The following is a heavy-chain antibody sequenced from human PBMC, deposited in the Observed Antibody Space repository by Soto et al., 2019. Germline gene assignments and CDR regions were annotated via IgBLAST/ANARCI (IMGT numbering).Heavy chain of an antibody. CDR3: ARERAIYDWGSYRPNDAFDT. CDR2: ISAYNGNT. V-gene: IGHV1-18*01. J-gene: IGHJ3*02. CDR1: GYTFTSYG. D-gene: IGHD3-16*02. Sequence: ASVKVSCKASGYTFTSYGISWVRQAPGQGLEWMGWISAYNGNTNYAQKLQGRVTMTTDTSTSTAYMELRSLRSDDTAVYYCARERAIYDWGSYRPNDAFDTWGQGTMVTVSS.